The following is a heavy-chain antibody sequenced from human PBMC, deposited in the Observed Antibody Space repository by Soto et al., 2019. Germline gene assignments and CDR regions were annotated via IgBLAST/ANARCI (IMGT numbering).Heavy chain of an antibody. CDR2: ISSNDGR. J-gene: IGHJ5*02. V-gene: IGHV2-26*01. D-gene: IGHD1-26*01. CDR3: ARTDVGSRVFGT. CDR1: GFSLSNPRMG. Sequence: SGPTLVNPTETLTLTCTVSGFSLSNPRMGVTWIRQPPGKALEWLAHISSNDGRSYSTSLKSRLTISKGTSKSQVVLTVTNMDPVDTGTYYCARTDVGSRVFGTWGQGTLFTVSS.